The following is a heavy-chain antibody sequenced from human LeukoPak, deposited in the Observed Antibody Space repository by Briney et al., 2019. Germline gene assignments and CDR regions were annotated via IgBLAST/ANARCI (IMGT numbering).Heavy chain of an antibody. CDR1: GFTFSSYA. D-gene: IGHD3-22*01. V-gene: IGHV3-30-3*01. Sequence: GGSLRLSCAASGFTFSSYAMHWVRQAPGKGLEWVAVISYDGSNKYYADSVKGRFTTSRDNSKNTLYLQMNSLRAEDTAVYYCARYYDSSGIDYWGQGTLVTVSS. J-gene: IGHJ4*01. CDR2: ISYDGSNK. CDR3: ARYYDSSGIDY.